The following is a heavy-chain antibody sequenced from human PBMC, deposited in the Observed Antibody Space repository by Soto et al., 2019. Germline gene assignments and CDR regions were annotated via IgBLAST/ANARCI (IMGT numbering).Heavy chain of an antibody. Sequence: PXESLRLSSAASGFTFSTYGMTWVRQAPGKGLDWVSSISGSGGSTYSADSVKGRFAISRDSSKNTVYLQMSSLGVDDTAVYYCARATRVAAGRYYFDYWGHGTLVTVSS. J-gene: IGHJ4*01. CDR2: ISGSGGST. D-gene: IGHD6-13*01. V-gene: IGHV3-23*01. CDR1: GFTFSTYG. CDR3: ARATRVAAGRYYFDY.